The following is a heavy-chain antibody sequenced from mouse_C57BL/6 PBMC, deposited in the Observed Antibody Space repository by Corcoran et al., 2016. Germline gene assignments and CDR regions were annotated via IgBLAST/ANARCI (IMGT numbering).Heavy chain of an antibody. CDR2: INPNNGGT. CDR1: GYTFTDYY. D-gene: IGHD1-1*01. Sequence: EVQLQQSGPELVKPGASVKISCKASGYTFTDYYMNWVKQSHGKSLEWIGDINPNNGGTSYNQKFKGKATLTVDKSSSTAYMELRSLTSEDSAVYYCARDTTPPMDYWGQGTSVTVSS. V-gene: IGHV1-26*01. J-gene: IGHJ4*01. CDR3: ARDTTPPMDY.